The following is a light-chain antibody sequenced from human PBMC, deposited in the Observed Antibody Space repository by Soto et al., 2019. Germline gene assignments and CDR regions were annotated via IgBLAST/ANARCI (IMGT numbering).Light chain of an antibody. CDR3: QQYNSYPT. V-gene: IGKV1-5*03. Sequence: DIQMTQSPSTLSASVGDRVTITCRASQSISSWLAWDQQKPGKAPKLLTYKAPSVECGFPSRFTGSGSGTEFTLTISSLQPDDFATYYCQQYNSYPTFGQGTKVEIK. CDR2: KAP. CDR1: QSISSW. J-gene: IGKJ1*01.